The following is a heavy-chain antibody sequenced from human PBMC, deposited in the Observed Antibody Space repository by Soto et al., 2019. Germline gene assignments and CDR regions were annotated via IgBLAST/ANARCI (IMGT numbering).Heavy chain of an antibody. Sequence: QVQLVQSGAEVKKPGASVKVSYVASGYTFTDHYIHWVRQAPGQGLEWRGWINPHSGDTIYAQKFQGRVTLTRDTSISTAYMELSRLRSDDTAVYYCARGRTVNVYGMDVWGQGTTVTVSS. D-gene: IGHD4-17*01. V-gene: IGHV1-2*02. J-gene: IGHJ6*02. CDR3: ARGRTVNVYGMDV. CDR2: INPHSGDT. CDR1: GYTFTDHY.